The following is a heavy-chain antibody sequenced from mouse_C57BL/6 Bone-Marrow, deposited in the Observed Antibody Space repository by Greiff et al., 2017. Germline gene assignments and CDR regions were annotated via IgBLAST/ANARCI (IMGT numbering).Heavy chain of an antibody. CDR1: GYTFTSYG. D-gene: IGHD1-1*01. J-gene: IGHJ2*01. V-gene: IGHV1-81*01. CDR3: ARDYGSEENPP. CDR2: IYPRSGNT. Sequence: VQLQQSGAELARPGASVKLSCKASGYTFTSYGISWVKQRPGQGLEWIGEIYPRSGNTYYNEKFKGKATLTADKSSSTAYMELRSLTSEDSAVFFCARDYGSEENPPWGQGTTLTVSS.